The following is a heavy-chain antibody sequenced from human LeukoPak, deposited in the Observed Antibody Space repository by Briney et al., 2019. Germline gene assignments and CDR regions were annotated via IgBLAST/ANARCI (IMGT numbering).Heavy chain of an antibody. D-gene: IGHD3-16*01. CDR1: GYSFTSYW. CDR3: ARLRGNYFDY. V-gene: IGHV5-51*01. Sequence: GESLRISCKGSGYSFTSYWIGWVRQMPGKALEWMGIIYPGDSDITYSPSFQGQVTISADKSINTAYLQWSSLKASDTAIYYCARLRGNYFDYWGQGALVTVSS. CDR2: IYPGDSDI. J-gene: IGHJ4*02.